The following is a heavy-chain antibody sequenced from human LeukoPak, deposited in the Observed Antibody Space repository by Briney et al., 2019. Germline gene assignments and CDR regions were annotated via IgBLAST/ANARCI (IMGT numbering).Heavy chain of an antibody. CDR3: AKEFGIVGATRGDPFDY. Sequence: GGSLRLSCAASGFTFSSYGMHWVRQAPGKGLEWVAFIRYDGSNKYYADSVKGRFTISRDNSKNTLYLQMNSLRAEDTVVYYCAKEFGIVGATRGDPFDYWGQGTLVTVSS. J-gene: IGHJ4*02. CDR2: IRYDGSNK. V-gene: IGHV3-30*02. D-gene: IGHD1-26*01. CDR1: GFTFSSYG.